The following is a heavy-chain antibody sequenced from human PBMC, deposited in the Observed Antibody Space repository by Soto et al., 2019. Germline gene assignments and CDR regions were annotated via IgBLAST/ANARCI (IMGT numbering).Heavy chain of an antibody. D-gene: IGHD1-1*01. CDR3: AKPRTGWNDANGFDP. Sequence: QVQLVESGGGVVQPGRSLRLSCAASGFTFSSYGMHWVRQAPGKGLEWVAVISYDGSNKYYADSVKGRFTISRDNSTNTLYLQMNSLRAEDTAVYYCAKPRTGWNDANGFDPWGQGTLVTVSS. J-gene: IGHJ5*02. CDR2: ISYDGSNK. CDR1: GFTFSSYG. V-gene: IGHV3-30*18.